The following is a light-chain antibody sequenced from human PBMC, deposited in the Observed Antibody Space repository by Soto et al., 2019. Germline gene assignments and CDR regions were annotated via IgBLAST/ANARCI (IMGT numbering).Light chain of an antibody. CDR2: SNN. CDR3: AGWDDSLNGYV. CDR1: SSNIGSNT. V-gene: IGLV1-44*01. J-gene: IGLJ1*01. Sequence: QSVLTRPPSASGTPGQRVTISCSGSSSNIGSNTVNWYQQLPGTAPKLLIYSNNQRPSGVPDRFSGSKSGTSASLAISGLQSEDEADYYCAGWDDSLNGYVFGTGTKVT.